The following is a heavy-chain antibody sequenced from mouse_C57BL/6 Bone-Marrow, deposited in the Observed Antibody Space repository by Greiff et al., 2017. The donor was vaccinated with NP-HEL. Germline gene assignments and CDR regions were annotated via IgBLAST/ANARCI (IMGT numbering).Heavy chain of an antibody. CDR3: ARGDLIYDGYYDYAMDY. V-gene: IGHV1-72*01. J-gene: IGHJ4*01. CDR1: GYTFTSYW. Sequence: QVQLQQSGAELVKPGASVKLSCKASGYTFTSYWMHWVKQRPGRGLEWIGRIDPNSGGTKYNEKFKSKATLTVDKPSSTAYMQLSSLTSEDSAVYYCARGDLIYDGYYDYAMDYWGQGTSVTVSS. D-gene: IGHD2-3*01. CDR2: IDPNSGGT.